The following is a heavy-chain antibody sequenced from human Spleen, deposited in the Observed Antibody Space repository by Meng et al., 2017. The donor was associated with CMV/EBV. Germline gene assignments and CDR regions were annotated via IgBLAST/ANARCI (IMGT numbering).Heavy chain of an antibody. V-gene: IGHV1-8*01. J-gene: IGHJ4*02. CDR2: MNPNSGNT. Sequence: CKASVYTFTSYDINWVRQAPGQGLEWVGRMNPNSGNTAYAQKFQGRVTMTTNTPISTAYMELSSLRSEDTAMYYCTRGLGPSDADRDYWGQGTLVTVSS. D-gene: IGHD1-14*01. CDR1: VYTFTSYD. CDR3: TRGLGPSDADRDY.